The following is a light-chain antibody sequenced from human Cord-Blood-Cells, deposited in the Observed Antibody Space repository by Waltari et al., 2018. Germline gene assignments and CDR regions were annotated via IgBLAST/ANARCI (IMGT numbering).Light chain of an antibody. Sequence: QSALTHPAPVPGSPGQQTTIPSPGTSRDVGGYNYFSWYQQHPGKAPKLMIYNVSNRPSGVSNSFSGSKSGNTASLTISGLQAEDEADYYCSSYTSSSTVVFGGGTKLTVL. J-gene: IGLJ2*01. CDR3: SSYTSSSTVV. CDR2: NVS. CDR1: SRDVGGYNY. V-gene: IGLV2-14*01.